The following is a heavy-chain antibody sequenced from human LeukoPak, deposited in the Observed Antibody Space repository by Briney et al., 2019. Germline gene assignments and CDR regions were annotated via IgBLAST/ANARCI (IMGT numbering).Heavy chain of an antibody. CDR2: ISYDGSNK. D-gene: IGHD3-9*01. CDR1: GFTFSSYG. J-gene: IGHJ4*02. Sequence: GRSLRLSRAASGFTFSSYGMHWVRQAPGKGLEWVAVISYDGSNKYYADSVKGRFTISRDNSKNTLYLQMNSLRAEDTAVFYCAKDSGRRYFDWLFDYWGQGTLVTVSS. V-gene: IGHV3-30*18. CDR3: AKDSGRRYFDWLFDY.